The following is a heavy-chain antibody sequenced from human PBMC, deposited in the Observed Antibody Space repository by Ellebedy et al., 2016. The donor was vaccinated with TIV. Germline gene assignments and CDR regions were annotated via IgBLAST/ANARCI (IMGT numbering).Heavy chain of an antibody. Sequence: MPSETLSLTCAVYGGSFSDYYWSWIRQPPGKGLEWIGDVNHSGSTYYNPSLKSRVTISVDTSKNQFSLKLSSVTAADTAVYYCARHEFDAFDIWGQGTMVTVSS. CDR3: ARHEFDAFDI. D-gene: IGHD3-10*01. V-gene: IGHV4-34*01. CDR2: VNHSGST. J-gene: IGHJ3*02. CDR1: GGSFSDYY.